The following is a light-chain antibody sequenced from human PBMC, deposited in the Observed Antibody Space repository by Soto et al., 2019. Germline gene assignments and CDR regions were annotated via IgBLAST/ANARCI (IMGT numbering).Light chain of an antibody. CDR1: SSDVGGYDF. Sequence: QSALTQPRSVSGSPGQSVTISCTGTSSDVGGYDFVSWYQQHPGEAPKLMIYDVTKRPSGVTDRFSGSKSGNTASLTISGLQADDEADYYCCSYAGSYTVIFGGGTKLTVL. CDR2: DVT. J-gene: IGLJ2*01. CDR3: CSYAGSYTVI. V-gene: IGLV2-11*01.